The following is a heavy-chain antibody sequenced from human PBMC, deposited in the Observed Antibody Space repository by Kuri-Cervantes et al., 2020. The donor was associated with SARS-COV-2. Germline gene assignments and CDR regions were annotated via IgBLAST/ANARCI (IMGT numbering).Heavy chain of an antibody. CDR3: ARVFTASFDF. V-gene: IGHV4-4*07. CDR1: GGSISSYY. CDR2: IYTSGST. Sequence: GSLRLSCTVSGGSISSYYWSWIRQPAGKGLEWIGRIYTSGSTNYNPSLKSRVTISVDTSKNQFSLKLSSVTAADTAVYYCARVFTASFDFWGQGTLVTVSS. J-gene: IGHJ4*02.